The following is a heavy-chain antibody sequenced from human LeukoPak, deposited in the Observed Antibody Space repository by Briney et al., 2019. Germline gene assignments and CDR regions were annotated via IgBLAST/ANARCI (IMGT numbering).Heavy chain of an antibody. CDR2: INHSGST. CDR1: GGSFSGYY. V-gene: IGHV4-34*01. Sequence: SETLSLTCAVYGGSFSGYYWSWIRQPPRKGLEWIGEINHSGSTNYNPSLKSRVTISVDTSKNQFSLKLSSVTAADTAVYYCAREGTTDYYYGMDVWGQGTTVTVSS. D-gene: IGHD1-14*01. J-gene: IGHJ6*02. CDR3: AREGTTDYYYGMDV.